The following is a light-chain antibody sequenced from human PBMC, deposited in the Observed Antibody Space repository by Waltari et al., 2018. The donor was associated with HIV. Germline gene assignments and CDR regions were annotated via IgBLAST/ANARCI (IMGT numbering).Light chain of an antibody. CDR3: SSYTSSSTVV. V-gene: IGLV2-14*03. CDR2: DVS. J-gene: IGLJ2*01. Sequence: QSALTQPASVSGSPGQSITLSCTGTSRDVCGYHYVTRYQQHPGKAPKLMIYDVSNRPSGVSNRFSGSKSGPASLTISDYYCSSYTSSSTVVFGGGTKLTVL. CDR1: SRDVCGYHY.